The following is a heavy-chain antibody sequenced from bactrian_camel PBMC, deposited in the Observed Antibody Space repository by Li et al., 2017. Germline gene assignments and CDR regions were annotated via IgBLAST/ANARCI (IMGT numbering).Heavy chain of an antibody. V-gene: IGHV3S53*01. CDR1: GYASRSSC. Sequence: HVQLVESGGGLVQPGGSLRLSCSASGYASRSSCMGWSRQAPGKKREGVALQLLGGTTYYLDSVKGRFSLSLENDKNTMYLRLGSLEPEDTAMYYCAAKFSGACALTGDYNNWGRGTQVTVS. CDR3: AAKFSGACALTGDYNN. CDR2: QLLGGTT. J-gene: IGHJ4*01.